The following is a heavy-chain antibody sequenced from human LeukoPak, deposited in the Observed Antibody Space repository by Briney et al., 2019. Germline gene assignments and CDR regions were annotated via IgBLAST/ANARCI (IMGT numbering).Heavy chain of an antibody. Sequence: SQTLSLTCAVSGGSISSGGYSWSWIRQPPGKGLEWIGYIYHSGSTYYNPSLKSRVTISVDRSKNQFSLKLSSVTAADTAVYYCARAIVEDSRGYYIGDAFDIWGQGTMGTVSS. D-gene: IGHD3-22*01. CDR2: IYHSGST. V-gene: IGHV4-30-2*01. CDR3: ARAIVEDSRGYYIGDAFDI. CDR1: GGSISSGGYS. J-gene: IGHJ3*02.